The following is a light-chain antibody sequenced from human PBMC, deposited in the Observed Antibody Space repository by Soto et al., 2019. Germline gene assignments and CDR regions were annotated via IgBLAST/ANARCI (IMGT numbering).Light chain of an antibody. CDR3: QQYNSYSSWT. J-gene: IGKJ1*01. V-gene: IGKV1-5*01. CDR1: QSLNSL. CDR2: DAS. Sequence: DIQMTQSPSTLSASVGDRVTITCRASQSLNSLLAWYQQKPGRAPKLLIYDASTLESGVPSRFSGSGSWTEFTLTISSLQTDDFATYYCQQYNSYSSWTFGQGAKVEIK.